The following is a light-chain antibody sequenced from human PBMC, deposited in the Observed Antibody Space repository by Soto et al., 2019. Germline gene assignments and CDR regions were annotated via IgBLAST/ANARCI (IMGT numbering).Light chain of an antibody. Sequence: QSAPTQPPSVSGSPGQSITISCTGTSSDVGGYNYVSWYQQHPGKAPKLMIYDVSNRPSGVSNRFSGSKSGNTASLTISGLQAEDEADYYCSSYTSSSTLYVFGTGTKVTVL. CDR1: SSDVGGYNY. CDR2: DVS. CDR3: SSYTSSSTLYV. J-gene: IGLJ1*01. V-gene: IGLV2-14*01.